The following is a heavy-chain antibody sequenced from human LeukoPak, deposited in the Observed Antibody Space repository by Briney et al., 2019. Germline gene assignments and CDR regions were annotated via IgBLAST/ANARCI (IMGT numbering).Heavy chain of an antibody. Sequence: PGRSLRLSCAASGFTFSSYAMHWVRQAPGKGLEWVAVISYDGSNKYYADSVKGRFTISRDNSKNTLYLQMNSLRAEDTAVYYCARGGRYLRDWFDPWGQGTLVTVSS. V-gene: IGHV3-30-3*01. CDR3: ARGGRYLRDWFDP. D-gene: IGHD3-16*01. CDR1: GFTFSSYA. CDR2: ISYDGSNK. J-gene: IGHJ5*02.